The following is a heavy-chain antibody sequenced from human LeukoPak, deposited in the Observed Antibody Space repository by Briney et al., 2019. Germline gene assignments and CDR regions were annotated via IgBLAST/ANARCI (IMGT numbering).Heavy chain of an antibody. D-gene: IGHD3-9*01. CDR3: ARDSLRYFDWLLYY. V-gene: IGHV3-7*01. J-gene: IGHJ4*02. CDR2: IKQDGSEK. CDR1: GFTFSSYW. Sequence: GGSLRLSCAASGFTFSSYWMSWVRQAPGKGLEWVANIKQDGSEKYYVDSVEGRFTISRDNAKNSLYLQMNSLRAEDTAVYYCARDSLRYFDWLLYYWGQGTLVTVSS.